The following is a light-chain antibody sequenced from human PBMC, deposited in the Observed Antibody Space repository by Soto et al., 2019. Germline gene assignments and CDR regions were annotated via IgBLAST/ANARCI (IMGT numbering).Light chain of an antibody. CDR2: AAS. V-gene: IGKV1-9*01. Sequence: DIQLTQSPSFLSASVGDRVTITCRASQGISSYLAWYQQKPGKAPKLLIYAASTLQSGVPSRFSGSGAGTECTLTISSLQPEDFATYYCQQLNSYPHITFGPGTKVDIK. CDR3: QQLNSYPHIT. J-gene: IGKJ3*01. CDR1: QGISSY.